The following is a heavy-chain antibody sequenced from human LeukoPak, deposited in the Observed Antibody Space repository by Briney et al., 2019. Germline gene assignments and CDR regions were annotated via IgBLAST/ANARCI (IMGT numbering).Heavy chain of an antibody. CDR1: GFTVSSNY. CDR3: AREDHSNYNY. J-gene: IGHJ4*02. Sequence: GGSLRLSCAASGFTVSSNYMSWVRQTPGKGLEWVSVIYSGGSTYYADSVKGRFTISRDSSKNTLFLQMNSLRVEDTAVYYCAREDHSNYNYWGQGTLVTVSS. CDR2: IYSGGST. D-gene: IGHD4-11*01. V-gene: IGHV3-66*01.